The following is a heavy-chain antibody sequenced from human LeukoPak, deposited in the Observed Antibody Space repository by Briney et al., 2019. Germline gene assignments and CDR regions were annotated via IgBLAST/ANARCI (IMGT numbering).Heavy chain of an antibody. CDR1: GFTLSDYY. V-gene: IGHV3-11*04. Sequence: GGSLRLSCAATGFTLSDYYMSWIRQAPGKGLEWVAYTSSSGSTIYYTDSVKGRFTISRDNAKNSLYLQMNSLRAEDTAVYYCARDDLWFGELSAEYFHHWGQGTLVTVSS. J-gene: IGHJ1*01. D-gene: IGHD3-10*01. CDR3: ARDDLWFGELSAEYFHH. CDR2: TSSSGSTI.